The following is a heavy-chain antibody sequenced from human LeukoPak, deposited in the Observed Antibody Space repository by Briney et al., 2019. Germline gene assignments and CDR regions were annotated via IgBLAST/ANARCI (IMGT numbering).Heavy chain of an antibody. J-gene: IGHJ5*02. CDR3: ARGLGDGTYPGLT. CDR1: GFTFSSYG. Sequence: GGSLRLSCAASGFTFSSYGMHWVRQAPGKGLEWVAVISYDGSNKYYADSVKGRFTISRDNSKNTLYLQMNSLRAEDTAVYYCARGLGDGTYPGLTWGQGTLVTVSS. CDR2: ISYDGSNK. D-gene: IGHD1-14*01. V-gene: IGHV3-30*03.